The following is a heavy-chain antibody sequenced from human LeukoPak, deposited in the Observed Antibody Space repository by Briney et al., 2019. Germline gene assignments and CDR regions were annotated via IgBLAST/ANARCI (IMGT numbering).Heavy chain of an antibody. Sequence: SETLSLTCGVSGGSIDITNYWSWVRQAPGKGLEWIGEISHDGTTNYRPSLRSRVAMSFDRANNQLSLSLTSVTAADTAVYYCTRENRPFCPFAFWGQGVLVTVSS. J-gene: IGHJ4*02. CDR1: GGSIDITNY. CDR2: ISHDGTT. D-gene: IGHD2/OR15-2a*01. CDR3: TRENRPFCPFAF. V-gene: IGHV4-4*02.